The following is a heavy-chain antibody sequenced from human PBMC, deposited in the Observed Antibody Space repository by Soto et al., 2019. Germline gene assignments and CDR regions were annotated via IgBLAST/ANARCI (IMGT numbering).Heavy chain of an antibody. V-gene: IGHV6-1*01. D-gene: IGHD1-26*01. Sequence: VQLEQSGQGLVKPSQTLSLTCAISGDSVSSDSAAWSWIRQSPSRGLEWLGRTYYRSKWYHDYAASVKSRMTINPDISTNQFSLQLNSVTPEDTAVYYCARSPPVIGANWFDPWGQGTLVTVSS. CDR3: ARSPPVIGANWFDP. J-gene: IGHJ5*02. CDR2: TYYRSKWYH. CDR1: GDSVSSDSAA.